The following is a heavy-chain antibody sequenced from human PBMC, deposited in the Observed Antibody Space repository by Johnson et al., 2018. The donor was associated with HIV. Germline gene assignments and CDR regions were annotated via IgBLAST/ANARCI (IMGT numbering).Heavy chain of an antibody. Sequence: VQLVESGGGLVQPGGSLRLSCAASGFTFDDYGMSWVRQAPGKGLQWVSGINWNGGSTGYADSVKGRFTISRDNAKNSLYLQMNSLRAEDTALYYCARGVYYYDSSGYQSAFDIWGQGTMVTVSS. J-gene: IGHJ3*02. CDR3: ARGVYYYDSSGYQSAFDI. CDR2: INWNGGST. V-gene: IGHV3-20*04. CDR1: GFTFDDYG. D-gene: IGHD3-22*01.